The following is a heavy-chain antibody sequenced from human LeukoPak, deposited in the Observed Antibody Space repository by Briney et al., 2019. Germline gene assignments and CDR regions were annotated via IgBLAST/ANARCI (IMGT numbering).Heavy chain of an antibody. CDR2: ISYDGSNK. CDR3: AKDFEFGVATGDLDY. J-gene: IGHJ4*02. Sequence: GGSLRLSCAASGFTFSSYGMHWVRQAPGKGLEWVAVISYDGSNKYYADSVKGRFTISRDNSKNTLYLQMNSLRAEDTAVYYCAKDFEFGVATGDLDYWGQGTLVTVSS. CDR1: GFTFSSYG. V-gene: IGHV3-30*18. D-gene: IGHD3-3*01.